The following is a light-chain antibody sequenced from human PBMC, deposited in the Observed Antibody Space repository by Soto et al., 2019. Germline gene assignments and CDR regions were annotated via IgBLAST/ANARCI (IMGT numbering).Light chain of an antibody. CDR1: QSISNY. V-gene: IGKV1-39*01. Sequence: DIQMTQSPSSLSASVGDRVTITCRASQSISNYLNWYQQKPGKAPKLLIYLASSLQRGVPSRFSGSESKTDFTLTISSLQPEDFATYYCQQSYSDPRTFGQGTKVDIK. CDR3: QQSYSDPRT. J-gene: IGKJ1*01. CDR2: LAS.